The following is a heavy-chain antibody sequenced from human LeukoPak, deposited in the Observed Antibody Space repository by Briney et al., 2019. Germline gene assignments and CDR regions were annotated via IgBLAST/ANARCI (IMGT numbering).Heavy chain of an antibody. CDR3: AKDGSNGYDLRPYDY. V-gene: IGHV3-23*01. D-gene: IGHD5-12*01. Sequence: GGSLRLSGAASGFTFSGNPMTWVRQAPGKGLEWVSAISGSGGSTYYADSVKGRFTISRDNSKNTLYLQMNSLRAEDTAVYYCAKDGSNGYDLRPYDYWGQGTLVTVSS. J-gene: IGHJ4*02. CDR2: ISGSGGST. CDR1: GFTFSGNP.